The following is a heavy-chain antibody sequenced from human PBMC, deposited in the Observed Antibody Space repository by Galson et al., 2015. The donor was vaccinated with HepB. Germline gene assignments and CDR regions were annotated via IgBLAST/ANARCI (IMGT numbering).Heavy chain of an antibody. D-gene: IGHD6-13*01. J-gene: IGHJ5*02. Sequence: ETLSLTCAVYGGSFSGYYWSWIRQPPGKGLEWIGEINHSGSTNYNPSLKSRVTISVDTSKNQFSLKLSSVTAADTAVYYCARGPMPAAGRLSWFDPWGQGTLVTVSS. CDR2: INHSGST. V-gene: IGHV4-34*01. CDR3: ARGPMPAAGRLSWFDP. CDR1: GGSFSGYY.